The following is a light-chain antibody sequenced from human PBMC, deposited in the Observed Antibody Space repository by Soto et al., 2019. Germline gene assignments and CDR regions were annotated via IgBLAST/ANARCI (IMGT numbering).Light chain of an antibody. CDR1: QGISSY. J-gene: IGKJ1*01. CDR2: AAS. CDR3: QQYSSFSRT. V-gene: IGKV1-8*01. Sequence: AIRMTQSPSSLSASTGDRVTITCRASQGISSYLAWYQQKPGKAPKLLIYAASTLQSGVPSRFSGSGSGTDFTLTISCLQPDDFATFYCQQYSSFSRTFGQGTKVDIK.